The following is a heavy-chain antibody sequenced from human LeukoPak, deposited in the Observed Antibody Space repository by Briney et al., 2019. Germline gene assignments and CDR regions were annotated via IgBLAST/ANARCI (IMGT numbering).Heavy chain of an antibody. V-gene: IGHV1-2*02. J-gene: IGHJ5*02. CDR3: ARGGEYSFRASWFDP. CDR2: INPNSGGT. CDR1: GYTFTGYY. D-gene: IGHD3-16*02. Sequence: ASVKVSCKASGYTFTGYYMHWVRQAPGQGLEWVGWINPNSGGTNYAQKFQGRVTMTRDTSISTAYMELSRLRSDDTAVYYCARGGEYSFRASWFDPWGQGTLVTVSS.